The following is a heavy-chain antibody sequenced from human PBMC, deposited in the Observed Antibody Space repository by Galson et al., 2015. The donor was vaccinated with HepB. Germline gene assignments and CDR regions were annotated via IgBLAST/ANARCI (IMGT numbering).Heavy chain of an antibody. D-gene: IGHD3-3*01. J-gene: IGHJ4*02. CDR3: ARVLVGFWSGVCDY. Sequence: SLRLSCAASGFTFSSYSMNWVRQAPGKGLEWVSYISSSSSTIYYADSVKGRFTISRDNAKNSLYLQMNSMRAEDTAVYYCARVLVGFWSGVCDYWGQGTLVTVSS. V-gene: IGHV3-48*01. CDR1: GFTFSSYS. CDR2: ISSSSSTI.